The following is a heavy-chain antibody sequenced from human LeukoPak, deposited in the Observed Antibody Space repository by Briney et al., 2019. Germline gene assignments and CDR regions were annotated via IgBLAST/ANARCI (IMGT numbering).Heavy chain of an antibody. D-gene: IGHD5-18*01. CDR3: ARDREHSYGSDLDH. CDR1: GGFIHTYN. V-gene: IGHV4-4*07. Sequence: PSETLSLTCTVSGGFIHTYNWIWIRQPAGKGLEWVGRNNVAGVSYYNPSLKSRVSISVDRPNNRFSLELTSVTAADTAVYYCARDREHSYGSDLDHWGQGILVTVSS. CDR2: NNVAGVS. J-gene: IGHJ4*02.